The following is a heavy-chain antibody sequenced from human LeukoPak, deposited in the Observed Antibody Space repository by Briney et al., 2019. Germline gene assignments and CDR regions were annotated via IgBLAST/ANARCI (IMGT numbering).Heavy chain of an antibody. Sequence: SETLSLTCAVYGGSFSGYYWSWIRRPPGKGLEWIGEINHSGSTNYNPSLKSRVTISVDTSKNQFSLKLSSVTAADTAVYYCARGSSGDARTHFDYWGQGTLVTVSS. J-gene: IGHJ4*02. CDR2: INHSGST. D-gene: IGHD5-12*01. CDR1: GGSFSGYY. CDR3: ARGSSGDARTHFDY. V-gene: IGHV4-34*01.